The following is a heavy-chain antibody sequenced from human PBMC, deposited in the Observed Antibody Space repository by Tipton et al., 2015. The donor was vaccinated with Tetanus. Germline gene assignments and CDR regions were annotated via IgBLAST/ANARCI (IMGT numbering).Heavy chain of an antibody. Sequence: SLRLSCAASGFTFVNYAMSWLRRAPGKGLEWIATFSGGLSTTYYADSVKGRFTISRDNAKNSLYLQMISLRAEDTAVYSCARGMAEASNCGGDCYSDYWGQGTLVTVSS. CDR2: FSGGLSTT. J-gene: IGHJ4*02. CDR1: GFTFVNYA. D-gene: IGHD2-21*02. V-gene: IGHV3-23*01. CDR3: ARGMAEASNCGGDCYSDY.